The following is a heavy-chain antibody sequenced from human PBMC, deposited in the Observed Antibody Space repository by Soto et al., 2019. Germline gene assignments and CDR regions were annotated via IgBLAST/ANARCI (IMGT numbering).Heavy chain of an antibody. Sequence: SETLSLTCTVSGDSISSYYWSWIRQPPGKGLEWIGYIYYSGTTSYNPSLNSRVTMSVDTSKNQFSLKVNSVTAADTAVYYCARESYYGSGATVVAYWGQGTLVTVSS. J-gene: IGHJ4*02. CDR1: GDSISSYY. D-gene: IGHD3-10*01. V-gene: IGHV4-59*01. CDR2: IYYSGTT. CDR3: ARESYYGSGATVVAY.